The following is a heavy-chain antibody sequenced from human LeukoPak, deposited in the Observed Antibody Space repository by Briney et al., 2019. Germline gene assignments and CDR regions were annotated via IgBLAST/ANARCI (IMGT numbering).Heavy chain of an antibody. D-gene: IGHD5-12*01. CDR2: ISSDGSYT. V-gene: IGHV3-74*01. Sequence: GGSLRLSCAASGFTFSSYWMHWVRQAPGKGLVWVSHISSDGSYTSYADSVKGRFTISRDNAKNTLDLQMNSLRADDTAVYYCTKWTGYGDSWGQGTLVTVSS. J-gene: IGHJ4*02. CDR3: TKWTGYGDS. CDR1: GFTFSSYW.